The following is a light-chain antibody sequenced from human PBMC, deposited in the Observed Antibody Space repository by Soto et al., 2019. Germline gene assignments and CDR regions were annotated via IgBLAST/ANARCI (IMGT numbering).Light chain of an antibody. CDR2: GVS. J-gene: IGKJ1*01. CDR1: QSVSNSH. Sequence: EIVLTQSPGTLSLSPGERATLSCRASQSVSNSHLAWHQQKPGQAPRLLVYGVSTRATGIPDRFSGRGSGTDFTLTISRLEPEDFAVYYCQQYGSSGTFGQGTKVDI. V-gene: IGKV3-20*01. CDR3: QQYGSSGT.